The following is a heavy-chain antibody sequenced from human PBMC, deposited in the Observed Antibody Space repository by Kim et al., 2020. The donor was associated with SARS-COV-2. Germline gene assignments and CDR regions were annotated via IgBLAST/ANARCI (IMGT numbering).Heavy chain of an antibody. CDR2: ISGDLHST. CDR1: GFTFDDYA. J-gene: IGHJ4*02. CDR3: AKGNYASGNLDY. D-gene: IGHD3-10*01. V-gene: IGHV3-43*02. Sequence: GGSLRLSCVASGFTFDDYAMHWVRQPPGKGLEWVSLISGDLHSTHYADSVEGRFTVSRDNSKNSLYLQMDSLTPEDTAIYYCAKGNYASGNLDYWGQGTLVTVSS.